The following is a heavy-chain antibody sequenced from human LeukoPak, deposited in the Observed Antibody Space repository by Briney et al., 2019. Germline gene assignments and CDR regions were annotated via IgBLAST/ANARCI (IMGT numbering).Heavy chain of an antibody. J-gene: IGHJ4*02. D-gene: IGHD1-26*01. CDR1: GGSISSYY. CDR3: ARLGGATSPFGY. V-gene: IGHV4-59*08. CDR2: IYYTGNT. Sequence: SETLSLTCTVSGGSISSYYWSWIRQPPGKGLEWIGYIYYTGNTNYNPSLKSRVTISVDTSKNQFSLNLSSVTAADTAIYYCARLGGATSPFGYWGQGTLVTVSS.